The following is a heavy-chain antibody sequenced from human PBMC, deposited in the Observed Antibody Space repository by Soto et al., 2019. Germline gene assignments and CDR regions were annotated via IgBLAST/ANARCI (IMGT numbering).Heavy chain of an antibody. CDR1: GYTFTSYG. Sequence: ASVKVSCKASGYTFTSYGISWVRQAPGQGLEWMGWISAYNGNTNYAQKLQGRVTMTTDTSTSTAYMELRSLRSDDTAVYYCARPLSSSWYGTRYYFDYWGQGTQVTVSS. V-gene: IGHV1-18*01. CDR2: ISAYNGNT. J-gene: IGHJ4*02. CDR3: ARPLSSSWYGTRYYFDY. D-gene: IGHD6-13*01.